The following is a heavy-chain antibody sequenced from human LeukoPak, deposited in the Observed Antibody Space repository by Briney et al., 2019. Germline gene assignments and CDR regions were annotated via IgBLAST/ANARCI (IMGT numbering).Heavy chain of an antibody. V-gene: IGHV4-34*01. D-gene: IGHD5-12*01. CDR3: ARENSGYSY. J-gene: IGHJ4*02. CDR1: GGSFSGYY. Sequence: SETLSLTCAVYGGSFSGYYWSWIRQPPGKGLEWIGEIYHSGSTNYNPSLKSRVTISVGKSKNQFSLKLSSVTAADTAVYYCARENSGYSYWGQGTLVTVSS. CDR2: IYHSGST.